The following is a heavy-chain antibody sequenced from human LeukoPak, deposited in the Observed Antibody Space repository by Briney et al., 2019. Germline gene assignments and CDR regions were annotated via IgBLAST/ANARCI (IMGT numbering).Heavy chain of an antibody. V-gene: IGHV3-30-3*01. CDR1: GFTFSSYA. CDR2: ISYDGSNK. CDR3: ARDKGSTFDY. J-gene: IGHJ4*02. Sequence: GGSLRLSCAASGFTFSSYAMHWVRQAPGKGLEWVAVISYDGSNKYYADSVKGRFTISRDNSKNTLYLQMNSLRAEDTAVYYCARDKGSTFDYWGQGTLVTVSS.